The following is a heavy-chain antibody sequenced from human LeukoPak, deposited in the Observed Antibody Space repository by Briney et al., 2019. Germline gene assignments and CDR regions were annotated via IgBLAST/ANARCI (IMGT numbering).Heavy chain of an antibody. CDR1: GFTVSSNS. V-gene: IGHV3-53*01. Sequence: GGSLRLSCTVSGFTVSSNSMSWVRQAPGKGLEWVSFIYSDNTHYSDSVKGRFTISRDNSKNTLYLQMNSLRAEDTAVYYCAKGTRMTTVTNFDYWGQGTLVTVSS. CDR2: IYSDNT. CDR3: AKGTRMTTVTNFDY. D-gene: IGHD4-17*01. J-gene: IGHJ4*02.